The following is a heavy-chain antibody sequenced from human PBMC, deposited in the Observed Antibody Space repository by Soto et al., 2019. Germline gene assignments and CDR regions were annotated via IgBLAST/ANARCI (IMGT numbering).Heavy chain of an antibody. CDR3: AKVSAPPTSDYGDYVGREGGSRPGGYFDY. J-gene: IGHJ4*02. V-gene: IGHV3-23*01. D-gene: IGHD4-17*01. CDR1: GFTFSSYA. CDR2: ISGSGGST. Sequence: GGSLRLSCAASGFTFSSYAMSWVRQAPGKGLEWVSAISGSGGSTYYADSVKGRFTISRDNSKNTLYLQMNSLRAEDTAVYYCAKVSAPPTSDYGDYVGREGGSRPGGYFDYWGQGTLVTVSS.